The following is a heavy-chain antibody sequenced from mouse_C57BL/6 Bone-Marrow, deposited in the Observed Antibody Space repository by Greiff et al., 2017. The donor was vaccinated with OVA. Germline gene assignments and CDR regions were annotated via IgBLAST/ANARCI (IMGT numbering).Heavy chain of an antibody. CDR3: TLIYYGNAWVAY. J-gene: IGHJ3*01. V-gene: IGHV14-1*01. CDR2: IDPEDGDT. D-gene: IGHD2-1*01. Sequence: EVMLVESGAELVRPGASVKLSCTASGFNIKDYYMHWVKQRPEQGLEWIGRIDPEDGDTEYAPKFQGKAPMTADTSSNTAYLQLSSLTSEDTAVYYCTLIYYGNAWVAYWGQGTLVTVSA. CDR1: GFNIKDYY.